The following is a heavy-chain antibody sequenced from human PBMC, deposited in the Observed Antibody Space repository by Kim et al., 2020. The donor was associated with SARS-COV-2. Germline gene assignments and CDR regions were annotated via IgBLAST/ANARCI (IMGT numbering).Heavy chain of an antibody. CDR1: GFAFGGHW. Sequence: GGSLRLSCAASGFAFGGHWMHWVRQVPGKGLVWVARINGDGSTTGYADSVRGRFITSRDNTKKNQYLQMNSPSAEDTAVYYCARGEVAGTVRFDKWGQGTLVTVSS. CDR3: ARGEVAGTVRFDK. D-gene: IGHD6-19*01. V-gene: IGHV3-74*01. J-gene: IGHJ4*02. CDR2: INGDGSTT.